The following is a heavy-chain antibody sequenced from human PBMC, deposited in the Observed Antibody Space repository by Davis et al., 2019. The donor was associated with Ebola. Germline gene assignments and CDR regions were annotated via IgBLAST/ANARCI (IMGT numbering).Heavy chain of an antibody. CDR3: ARDHNIGGYYYYGMDV. D-gene: IGHD3-10*01. CDR2: IYYSGST. CDR1: GGSFSSYY. V-gene: IGHV4-59*01. J-gene: IGHJ6*02. Sequence: MPSETLSLTCAVYGGSFSSYYWSWIRQPPGKGLEWIGYIYYSGSTNYNPSLKSRVTISVDTSKNQFSLKLSSVTAADTAVYYCARDHNIGGYYYYGMDVWGQGTTVTVSS.